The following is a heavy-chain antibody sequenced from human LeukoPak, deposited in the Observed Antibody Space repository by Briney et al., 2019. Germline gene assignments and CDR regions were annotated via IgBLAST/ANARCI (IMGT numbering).Heavy chain of an antibody. CDR2: ISSSSSYI. D-gene: IGHD2-15*01. J-gene: IGHJ4*02. CDR1: GFTFSSYS. V-gene: IGHV3-21*04. CDR3: VNPNSPCCPH. Sequence: PGGSLRLSCAASGFTFSSYSMNWVRQAPGKGLEWVSSISSSSSYIYYADSVKGRFTIFRDNSKNTLYLQMNSLRAEDTAVYHCVNPNSPCCPHWGQGTLVTVSS.